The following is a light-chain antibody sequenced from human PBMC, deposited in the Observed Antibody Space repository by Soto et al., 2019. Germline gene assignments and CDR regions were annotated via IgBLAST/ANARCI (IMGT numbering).Light chain of an antibody. J-gene: IGLJ2*01. CDR2: EVS. CDR3: SSYTSSSTLVV. V-gene: IGLV2-14*01. Sequence: QSVLTQPASVSGSPGQSITISCTGTSSDVGGYNYVSWYQQHPGKAPKLMIYEVSNRPSGVSNRFSGSKSGNTASLTISGLXAEDEADYYCSSYTSSSTLVVFGGGTKLTVL. CDR1: SSDVGGYNY.